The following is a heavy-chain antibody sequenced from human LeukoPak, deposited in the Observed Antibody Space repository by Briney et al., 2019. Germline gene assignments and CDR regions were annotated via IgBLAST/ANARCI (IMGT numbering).Heavy chain of an antibody. Sequence: GGSLRLSCAASGFTFDDYTMHRVRQAPGKGLEWVSLISWDGGSTYYADSVKGRFTISRDNSKNSLYLQMNSLRTEDTALYYCAKDIKDRVGLRFLEFYMDVWGKGTTVTDSS. CDR2: ISWDGGST. CDR3: AKDIKDRVGLRFLEFYMDV. V-gene: IGHV3-43*01. J-gene: IGHJ6*03. D-gene: IGHD3-3*01. CDR1: GFTFDDYT.